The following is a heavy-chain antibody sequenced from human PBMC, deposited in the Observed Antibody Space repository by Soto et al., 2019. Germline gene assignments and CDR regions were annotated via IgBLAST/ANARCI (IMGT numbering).Heavy chain of an antibody. CDR1: GGSINSDNFF. CDR2: VYSIGST. D-gene: IGHD7-27*01. Sequence: SETLSLTCTVSGGSINSDNFFWTWIRQPPGRGLEWIGYVYSIGSTYYNPSLKSRVSISVDTSKSQFSLKVHSVTAADTALYYCARGSEPTGWFHPWGQGTLVTVSS. CDR3: ARGSEPTGWFHP. J-gene: IGHJ5*02. V-gene: IGHV4-30-4*01.